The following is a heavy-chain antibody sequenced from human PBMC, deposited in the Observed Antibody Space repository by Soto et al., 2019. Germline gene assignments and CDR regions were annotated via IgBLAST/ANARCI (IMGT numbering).Heavy chain of an antibody. Sequence: QVQLVESGGGVVQPGRSLRLSCAASGFKFSTYAMYWVRQAPCKGLEWVAVIWYDGSNKYYADSVKGRFTISRDNSKNTLYLQINSLRAEDTAVYYCVIDLGGSPTGYSSGWPIDYWGQGTLVTVSS. D-gene: IGHD6-19*01. J-gene: IGHJ4*02. CDR2: IWYDGSNK. V-gene: IGHV3-33*01. CDR3: VIDLGGSPTGYSSGWPIDY. CDR1: GFKFSTYA.